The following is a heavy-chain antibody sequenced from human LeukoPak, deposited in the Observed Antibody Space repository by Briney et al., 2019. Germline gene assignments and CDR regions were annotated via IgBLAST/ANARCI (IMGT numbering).Heavy chain of an antibody. V-gene: IGHV1-2*06. CDR3: ARVTGGELPDRDDAFDI. CDR2: INPNSGGT. J-gene: IGHJ3*02. CDR1: GYTFTGYY. D-gene: IGHD1-26*01. Sequence: ASVKVSCKASGYTFTGYYMHGVRQAPGQGLEWMGRINPNSGGTNYAQKFQGRVTMTRDTSISTAYMELSRLRSDDTAVYYCARVTGGELPDRDDAFDIWGQGTMVTVSS.